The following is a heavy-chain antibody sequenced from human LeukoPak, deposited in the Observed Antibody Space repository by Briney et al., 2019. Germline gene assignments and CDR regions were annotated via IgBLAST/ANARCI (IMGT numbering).Heavy chain of an antibody. CDR1: GFTFSSYG. CDR3: AKYTMTYYYDSSGYYYPSFDY. Sequence: GGSLRLSCAASGFTFSSYGMHWVRQAPGKGLEWVAFIRYDGSNKYYADSAKGRFTISRDNSKNTLYLQMNSLRAEDTAVYYCAKYTMTYYYDSSGYYYPSFDYWGQGTLVTVSS. CDR2: IRYDGSNK. J-gene: IGHJ4*02. V-gene: IGHV3-30*02. D-gene: IGHD3-22*01.